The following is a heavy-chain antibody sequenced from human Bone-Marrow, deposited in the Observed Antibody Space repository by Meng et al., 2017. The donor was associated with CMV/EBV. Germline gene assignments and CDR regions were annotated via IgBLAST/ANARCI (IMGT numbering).Heavy chain of an antibody. CDR1: GFTFETYW. CDR3: ASLDTAMDNDY. CDR2: INAEGTMI. V-gene: IGHV3-74*03. D-gene: IGHD5-18*01. J-gene: IGHJ4*02. Sequence: GESLKISCGASGFTFETYWMHWVRQAPGKGLVWVSRINAEGTMITYADSVKGRFTISRDNAKNSLYLQMNSLRAEDTAVYYCASLDTAMDNDYWGQGTLVTVSS.